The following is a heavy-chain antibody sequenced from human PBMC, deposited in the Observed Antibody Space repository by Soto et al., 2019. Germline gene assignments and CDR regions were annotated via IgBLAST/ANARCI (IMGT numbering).Heavy chain of an antibody. V-gene: IGHV4-61*01. CDR2: IYYSGST. Sequence: PSETLSLTCTVSGGSVSSGSYYWSWIRQPPGKGLEWIGYIYYSGSTNYNPSLKSRVTISVDTSKNQFSLKLSSVTAADTAVYYCARDGTGDYDFWSGPSGYYGMDVWGQGTTVTVSS. CDR1: GGSVSSGSYY. CDR3: ARDGTGDYDFWSGPSGYYGMDV. D-gene: IGHD3-3*01. J-gene: IGHJ6*02.